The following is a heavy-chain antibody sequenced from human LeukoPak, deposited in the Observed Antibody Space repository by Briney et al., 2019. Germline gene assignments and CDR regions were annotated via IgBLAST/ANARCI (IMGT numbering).Heavy chain of an antibody. CDR1: GGSFSGYY. J-gene: IGHJ4*02. V-gene: IGHV4-34*01. CDR3: AREGVVGAYGHFDY. Sequence: SETLSLTCAVYGGSFSGYYWSWIRQPPGKGLEWIGEINHSGSTNYNASLKSRVTISVDTSKNQFSLKLSSVTAADTAVYYCAREGVVGAYGHFDYWGQGTLVTVSS. D-gene: IGHD2-15*01. CDR2: INHSGST.